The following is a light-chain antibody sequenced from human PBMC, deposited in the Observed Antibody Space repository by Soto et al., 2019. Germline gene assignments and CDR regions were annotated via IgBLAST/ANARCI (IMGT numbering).Light chain of an antibody. CDR3: QHYYTWPWT. J-gene: IGKJ1*01. CDR1: ESVSNT. Sequence: EIVVTQSPATLSVSPGEGATLSCRASESVSNTLAWYQHKPGQAPRLLIHDASTRATGVPARFSGSGSGTEFTLTIDSLQSEDFALYYCQHYYTWPWTFGQGTKVEIK. V-gene: IGKV3-15*01. CDR2: DAS.